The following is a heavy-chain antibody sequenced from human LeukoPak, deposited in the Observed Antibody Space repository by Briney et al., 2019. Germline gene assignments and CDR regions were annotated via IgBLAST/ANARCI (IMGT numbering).Heavy chain of an antibody. CDR3: ARDCSSTSCYGGLFDS. CDR1: GFIFSSYS. V-gene: IGHV3-21*01. Sequence: PGGSLRLSCAASGFIFSSYSMNWVRQAPGKGLEWVAFISSSSSYIYYADSVKGRFTISRDNAKKSVYLQMNSLRAEDTAVCNCARDCSSTSCYGGLFDSWGQGTLVTVSS. J-gene: IGHJ4*02. CDR2: ISSSSSYI. D-gene: IGHD2-2*01.